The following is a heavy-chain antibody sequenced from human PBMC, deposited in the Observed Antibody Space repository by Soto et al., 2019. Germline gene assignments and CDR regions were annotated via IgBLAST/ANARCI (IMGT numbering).Heavy chain of an antibody. D-gene: IGHD6-25*01. CDR2: ISSSDNEK. CDR1: GLTFSDRY. J-gene: IGHJ4*02. V-gene: IGHV3-23*01. CDR3: VRRGYNWQFSDY. Sequence: GGSLRLSCAASGLTFSDRYMDWVRQAPGKGLEWVSSISSSDNEKFYAASVKGRFTISRDSSKNTLYLEMSSLRPEDTAVYYCVRRGYNWQFSDYWGQGTLVTVSS.